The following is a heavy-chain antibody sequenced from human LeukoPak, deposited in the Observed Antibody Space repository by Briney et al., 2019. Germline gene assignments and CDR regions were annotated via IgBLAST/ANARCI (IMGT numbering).Heavy chain of an antibody. CDR2: MNPNSGNT. Sequence: GASVKVSCKASGYTFTSYDINWVRQATGQGLEWMGWMNPNSGNTGYAQKFQGRVTMTRNTSISTAYMELSSPRSEDTAVYYCARGAAVAGTDDYWGQGTLVTVSS. J-gene: IGHJ4*02. D-gene: IGHD6-19*01. CDR3: ARGAAVAGTDDY. V-gene: IGHV1-8*01. CDR1: GYTFTSYD.